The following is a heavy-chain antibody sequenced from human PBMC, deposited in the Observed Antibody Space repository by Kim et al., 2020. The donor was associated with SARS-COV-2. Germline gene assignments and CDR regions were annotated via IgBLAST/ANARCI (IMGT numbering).Heavy chain of an antibody. J-gene: IGHJ6*02. CDR2: ISAYNGNT. V-gene: IGHV1-18*01. CDR1: GYTFTSYG. D-gene: IGHD6-6*01. Sequence: ASVKVSCKASGYTFTSYGISWVRQAPGQGLEWMGWISAYNGNTNYAQKLQGRVTMTTDTSTSTAYMELRSLRSDDTAVYYCARIGPLVSYYYYYGMDVWGQGTTVTVSS. CDR3: ARIGPLVSYYYYYGMDV.